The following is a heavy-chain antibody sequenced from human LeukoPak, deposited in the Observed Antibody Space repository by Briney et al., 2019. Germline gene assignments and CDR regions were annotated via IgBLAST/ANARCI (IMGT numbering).Heavy chain of an antibody. Sequence: SETLSLTCTVSVASISSYYWSWIRQPAGKGLEWLGRIHTTGSTNYNPSLKSRVTMSVDMSKNQFSLKLSSVTAADTAVYYCARDAYYYGSESYFFDFWGQGTLVTVSS. CDR2: IHTTGST. CDR3: ARDAYYYGSESYFFDF. CDR1: VASISSYY. V-gene: IGHV4-4*07. J-gene: IGHJ4*02. D-gene: IGHD3-10*01.